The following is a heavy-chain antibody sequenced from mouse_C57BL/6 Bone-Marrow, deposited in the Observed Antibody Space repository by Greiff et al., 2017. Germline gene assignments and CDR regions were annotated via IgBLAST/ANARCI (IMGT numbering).Heavy chain of an antibody. V-gene: IGHV1-59*01. Sequence: QVQLQQPGAELVRPGTSVKLSCKASGYTFTSYWMHWVKQRPGQGLEWIGVIDPSDSYTNYNQKFKGKATLTVDTSSSPAYMQLSSLTSEDSAVYYCARPTVVAPTEYFDVWGTGTTVTVSS. J-gene: IGHJ1*03. CDR2: IDPSDSYT. CDR1: GYTFTSYW. D-gene: IGHD1-1*01. CDR3: ARPTVVAPTEYFDV.